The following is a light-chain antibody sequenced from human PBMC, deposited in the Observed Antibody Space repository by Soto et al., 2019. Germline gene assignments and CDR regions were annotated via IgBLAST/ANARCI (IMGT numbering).Light chain of an antibody. CDR1: SSDVGAYNY. Sequence: QSALTQPPSASGSPGQSVTISCAGTSSDVGAYNYVSWYQHHPGKAPKLIIYDVTKRPSGVPDRFSGSKSGNTASLTVSGLQAEDEADYYCNSYGSNAHVLFGGGTKLTVL. V-gene: IGLV2-8*01. CDR2: DVT. J-gene: IGLJ2*01. CDR3: NSYGSNAHVL.